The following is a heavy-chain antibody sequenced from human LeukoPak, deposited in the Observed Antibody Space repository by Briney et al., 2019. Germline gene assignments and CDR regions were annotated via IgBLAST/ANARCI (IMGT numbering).Heavy chain of an antibody. J-gene: IGHJ4*02. CDR3: ARELPPLEKYYFDY. CDR1: GLTVSSSY. V-gene: IGHV3-53*01. Sequence: GGSLRLSCAASGLTVSSSYMSWVRQAPGKGLEWVSIIYNDGSTYYADSMKGRFTISRDNSKNTLSLQMNSLRAEDTAVYYCARELPPLEKYYFDYWGQGTLVTVSS. D-gene: IGHD3-3*01. CDR2: IYNDGST.